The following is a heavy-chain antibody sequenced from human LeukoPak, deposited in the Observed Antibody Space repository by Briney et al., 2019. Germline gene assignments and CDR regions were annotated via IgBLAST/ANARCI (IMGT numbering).Heavy chain of an antibody. CDR2: VSYDGIEE. V-gene: IGHV3-30*03. CDR3: ARGPFYGSGTFDF. D-gene: IGHD3-10*01. CDR1: GFTFAEYG. Sequence: GGSLRLSCAASGFTFAEYGMHWARQAPGKGLDWVAVVSYDGIEEHYADSVEGRFTVSRDNSQNTLFLQMNSLGVEDTAIYYCARGPFYGSGTFDFWGQGTLVTVSS. J-gene: IGHJ4*02.